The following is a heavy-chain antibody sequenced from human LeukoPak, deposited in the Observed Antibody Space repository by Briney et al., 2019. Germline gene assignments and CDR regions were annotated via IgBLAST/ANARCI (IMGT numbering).Heavy chain of an antibody. V-gene: IGHV3-21*01. J-gene: IGHJ6*03. Sequence: GGSLRLSCAASGFTFSSYSMNWVRQAPGKGLEWVSSISSSSSYIYYADSVKGRFTISRDNAKNSLYLQMNSLRAEDTAVYYCARTSGRRPWGFGGVIVKPTRYYYMDVWGKGTTVTVSS. D-gene: IGHD3-16*02. CDR2: ISSSSSYI. CDR3: ARTSGRRPWGFGGVIVKPTRYYYMDV. CDR1: GFTFSSYS.